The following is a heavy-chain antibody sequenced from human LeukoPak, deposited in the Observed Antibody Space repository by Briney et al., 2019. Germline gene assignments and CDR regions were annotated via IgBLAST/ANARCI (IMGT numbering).Heavy chain of an antibody. CDR2: IYYSGST. Sequence: KPSQTLSLTCTVSGGSISSGGYYWSWIRQHPGKGLECIGYIYYSGSTYYNPSLKSRVTISVDTSKNQFSLKLSSVTAADTAVYYCASRYCSSTSCYGLDAFDIWGQGTMVTVSS. J-gene: IGHJ3*02. D-gene: IGHD2-2*01. CDR1: GGSISSGGYY. V-gene: IGHV4-31*03. CDR3: ASRYCSSTSCYGLDAFDI.